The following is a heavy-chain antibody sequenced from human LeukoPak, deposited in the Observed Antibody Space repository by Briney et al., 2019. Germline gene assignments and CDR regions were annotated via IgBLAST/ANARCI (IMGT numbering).Heavy chain of an antibody. CDR2: ISSSSSYI. D-gene: IGHD2-2*01. CDR1: GFTFSTYS. J-gene: IGHJ4*02. V-gene: IGHV3-21*01. CDR3: TTPTGPAVIIDY. Sequence: GGSLRLSCAASGFTFSTYSMNWVRQAPGKGLEWVSSISSSSSYIYYADSVKGRFTISRDNSKNTLYLQMNSLRVEDTAVYYCTTPTGPAVIIDYWGPGTLVTVSS.